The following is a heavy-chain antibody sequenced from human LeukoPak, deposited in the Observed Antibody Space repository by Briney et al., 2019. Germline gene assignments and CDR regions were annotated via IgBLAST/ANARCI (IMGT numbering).Heavy chain of an antibody. CDR2: MNPNSGNT. D-gene: IGHD6-6*01. CDR1: GYTFTSYD. J-gene: IGHJ6*04. V-gene: IGHV1-8*01. Sequence: ASVKVSCKASGYTFTSYDINWVRQATGQGLEWMGWMNPNSGNTGYAQKFQGRVTMTRNTSISTAYMELSSLRSVDTAVYYCARGTARVYCKGRDVWGKGTTVTVSS. CDR3: ARGTARVYCKGRDV.